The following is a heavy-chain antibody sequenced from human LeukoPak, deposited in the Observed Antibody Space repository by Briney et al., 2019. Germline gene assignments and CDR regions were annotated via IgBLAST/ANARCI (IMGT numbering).Heavy chain of an antibody. CDR3: AREKWLRAPFDY. D-gene: IGHD5-12*01. V-gene: IGHV2-70*11. CDR1: GFSLSTSGMC. Sequence: SGPALVKPTQTLTLTCTFSGFSLSTSGMCVSWIRQPPGKALEWLARIDWDVDKYYSTSLKTRLTISKDASKNQVVLTMTNMDPVDTATYYGAREKWLRAPFDYWGQGTLVTVSS. CDR2: IDWDVDK. J-gene: IGHJ4*02.